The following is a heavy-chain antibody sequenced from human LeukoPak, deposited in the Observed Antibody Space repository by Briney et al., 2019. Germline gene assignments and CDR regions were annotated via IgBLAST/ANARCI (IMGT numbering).Heavy chain of an antibody. CDR2: ISSNGGST. V-gene: IGHV3-64D*09. CDR1: GFTFSSYA. CDR3: VKDNYGYVWGSYRYYFDY. D-gene: IGHD3-16*02. J-gene: IGHJ4*02. Sequence: AGGCLILSCSASGFTFSSYAMHWVRQARGKGLEFVSAISSNGGSTSYADSVKGRFTISRDNSKTTLYLKMRILRAEDTAVYYCVKDNYGYVWGSYRYYFDYWGQGTLVTVSS.